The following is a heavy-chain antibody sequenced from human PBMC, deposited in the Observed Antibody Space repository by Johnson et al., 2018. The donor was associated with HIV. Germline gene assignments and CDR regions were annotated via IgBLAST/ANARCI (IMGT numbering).Heavy chain of an antibody. Sequence: QVQLVESGGDLVKPGGSLRLSCAVSGFTFSDYYMSWIRQATGKGLEWVSSITSSGSVIHYADSVKGRFTISRDNAKNSLYLQLNSLRAEDTSLYYCAKTTRGNWGSCFDIWGRGTMVTVSS. CDR3: AKTTRGNWGSCFDI. D-gene: IGHD7-27*01. CDR1: GFTFSDYY. CDR2: ITSSGSVI. J-gene: IGHJ3*02. V-gene: IGHV3-11*04.